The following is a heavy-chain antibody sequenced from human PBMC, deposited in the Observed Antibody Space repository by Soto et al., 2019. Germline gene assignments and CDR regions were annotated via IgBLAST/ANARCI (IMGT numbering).Heavy chain of an antibody. J-gene: IGHJ4*02. CDR3: ATRSPAFDY. V-gene: IGHV1-18*01. Sequence: QVQLVQSGPEVKKPGASVKVSCKTSGYTFTSYGISSGRQPPGQGLEWMGWITTDKGKTTYAQKVQGRVTMTTDTATSTAYMEMRSLRSDDTAVYYCATRSPAFDYWGQGTLVTVSS. CDR2: ITTDKGKT. CDR1: GYTFTSYG.